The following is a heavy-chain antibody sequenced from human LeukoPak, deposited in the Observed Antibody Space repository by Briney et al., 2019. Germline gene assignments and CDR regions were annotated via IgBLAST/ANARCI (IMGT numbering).Heavy chain of an antibody. CDR2: IYYSGST. CDR3: ARHEVVAVVAAAPVKNFHH. CDR1: GGSISSSSYY. J-gene: IGHJ1*01. Sequence: SDTLSLTCTVSGGSISSSSYYWGWIRQPPGKGLEWIGSIYYSGSTYYTPSLKSRVTISVYTSKNQFSLKLSSVTAADTAVYYCARHEVVAVVAAAPVKNFHHWGQGTLAT. D-gene: IGHD2-15*01. V-gene: IGHV4-39*01.